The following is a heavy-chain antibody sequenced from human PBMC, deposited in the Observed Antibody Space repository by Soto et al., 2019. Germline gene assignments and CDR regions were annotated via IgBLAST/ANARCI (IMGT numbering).Heavy chain of an antibody. Sequence: VQLVESGGGVVQPGRSLRLSCAASGFTFSSYSMNWVRQAPGKGLEWVSSISSSSSYIYYADSVKGRFTISRDNAKNSLYLQMNSLRAEDTAVYYCASYYYDSSGYLNYWGQGTLVTVSS. V-gene: IGHV3-21*01. CDR3: ASYYYDSSGYLNY. J-gene: IGHJ4*02. CDR1: GFTFSSYS. D-gene: IGHD3-22*01. CDR2: ISSSSSYI.